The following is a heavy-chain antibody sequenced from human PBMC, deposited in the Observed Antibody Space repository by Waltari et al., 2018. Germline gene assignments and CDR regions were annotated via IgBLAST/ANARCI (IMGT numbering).Heavy chain of an antibody. CDR1: GASVTTAY. Sequence: QVQLQESGPGLVKPSETLSLTCTVSGASVTTAYWRWIRQPPGKGLEWIGYIYSSGSTNYNPSLKSRVTISIDTSKNQFSLNLTSVTTADTAVYYCAKSKSGYSNDHFDYWGRGTLVTVSS. CDR2: IYSSGST. V-gene: IGHV4-59*02. CDR3: AKSKSGYSNDHFDY. J-gene: IGHJ4*02. D-gene: IGHD6-13*01.